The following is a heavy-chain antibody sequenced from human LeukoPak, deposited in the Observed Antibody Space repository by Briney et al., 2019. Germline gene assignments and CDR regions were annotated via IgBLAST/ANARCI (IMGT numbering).Heavy chain of an antibody. J-gene: IGHJ4*02. CDR2: IYYSGST. V-gene: IGHV4-39*01. CDR3: ARNRSDCSSGSSSFTRFDS. Sequence: SETLSLTCTVSGGPISTSNSYSGWIRQPPGKGLEWIGSIYYSGSTHYNPSLKSRVSISVDTSRSEFSLRLRSVTDGDTAIYYCARNRSDCSSGSSSFTRFDSWGQGILVTVSS. D-gene: IGHD2-15*01. CDR1: GGPISTSNSY.